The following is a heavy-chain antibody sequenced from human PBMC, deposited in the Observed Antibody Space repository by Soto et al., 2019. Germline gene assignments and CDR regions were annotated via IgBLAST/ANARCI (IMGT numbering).Heavy chain of an antibody. CDR1: GYTFTTYG. J-gene: IGHJ4*02. Sequence: ASVKVSCKASGYTFTTYGISWVRQAPGQGLEWMAWISGNNGNTNYAQKLKGRVTLTTDTSTSTAYMELRSLRSDDTAVCYCARDKSGSYYVPHDYWGQGTLVTVSS. CDR3: ARDKSGSYYVPHDY. V-gene: IGHV1-18*04. CDR2: ISGNNGNT. D-gene: IGHD1-26*01.